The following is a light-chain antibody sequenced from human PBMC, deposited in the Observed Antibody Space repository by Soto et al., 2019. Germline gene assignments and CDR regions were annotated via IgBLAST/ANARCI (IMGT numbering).Light chain of an antibody. CDR2: EVS. V-gene: IGLV2-8*01. Sequence: QSVLTQPPSASGSPGQSVTIYCTGTSSDVGGYNYVSWYQQHPGKAPKLMIYEVSKRPSGVPDRFSGSKSGNPASLTVSGLQGEDEGDYYCSSYAGSNNVVFGGGTKLTVL. J-gene: IGLJ2*01. CDR1: SSDVGGYNY. CDR3: SSYAGSNNVV.